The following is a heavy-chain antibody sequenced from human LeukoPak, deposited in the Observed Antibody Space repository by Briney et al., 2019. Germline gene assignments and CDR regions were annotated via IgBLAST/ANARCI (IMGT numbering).Heavy chain of an antibody. V-gene: IGHV4-4*07. J-gene: IGHJ4*02. D-gene: IGHD2-2*01. CDR1: GASISSYY. Sequence: SETLSLTCTVSGASISSYYWSWIRQPAGKGLEWIGRIHTSGSTNYNPSLKSRVTISVDTSKNQFSLKLSSVTAADTAVYYCATQILLCHYYWGQGTLVTVSS. CDR2: IHTSGST. CDR3: ATQILLCHYY.